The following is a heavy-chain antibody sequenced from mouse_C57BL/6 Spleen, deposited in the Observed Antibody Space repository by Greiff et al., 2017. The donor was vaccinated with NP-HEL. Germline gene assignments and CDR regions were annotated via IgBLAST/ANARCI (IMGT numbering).Heavy chain of an antibody. D-gene: IGHD1-1*01. V-gene: IGHV1-5*01. CDR2: IYPGNSDT. J-gene: IGHJ4*01. CDR3: TRYYYGRDAMDY. CDR1: GYTFTSYW. Sequence: EVQLQQSGTVLARPGASVKMSCKTSGYTFTSYWMHWVKQRPGQGLEWIGAIYPGNSDTSYNQKFKGKAKLTAVTSASTAYMELSSLTNEDSAVYYCTRYYYGRDAMDYWGQGTSVTVSS.